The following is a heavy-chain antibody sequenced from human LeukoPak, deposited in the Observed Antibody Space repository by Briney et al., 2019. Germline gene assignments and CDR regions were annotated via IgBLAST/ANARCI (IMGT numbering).Heavy chain of an antibody. CDR3: ATRDGGHKVYNY. J-gene: IGHJ4*02. CDR1: GGTFSSYA. V-gene: IGHV1-69*04. CDR2: IIPILGIA. D-gene: IGHD4-23*01. Sequence: SVKVSCKASGGTFSSYAISWVRQAPGQGLEWMGRIIPILGIANYAQKFQGRVTITADKSTSTAYMELSSLRSEDTAVYYCATRDGGHKVYNYWGQGTLVTVSS.